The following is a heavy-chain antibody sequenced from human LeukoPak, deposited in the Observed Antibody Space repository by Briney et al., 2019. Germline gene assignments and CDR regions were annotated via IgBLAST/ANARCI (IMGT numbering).Heavy chain of an antibody. Sequence: GPLRLSCAASGFTFRSYSMNWVRQAPTKGLHWVSSISSSISYTYYVGSVKGRFTISRDNAKNSLYLQMSSLRAEDTAVYYCARDKYSSSWYPGFYFDYWGQGTLVTVSS. CDR3: ARDKYSSSWYPGFYFDY. CDR1: GFTFRSYS. J-gene: IGHJ4*02. V-gene: IGHV3-21*01. CDR2: ISSSISYT. D-gene: IGHD6-13*01.